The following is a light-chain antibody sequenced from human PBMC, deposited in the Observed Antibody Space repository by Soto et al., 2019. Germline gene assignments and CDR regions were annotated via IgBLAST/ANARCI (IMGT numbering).Light chain of an antibody. Sequence: QSVLTQPRSVSGSPGQSVTISCTGTSSDVGGYNYVSWYQQHPGKAPKLMIYDVSKRPSGVSDRFSGSKSGNTASLTISGLQAEDEADYYCCSYAGSYTYVFGTGTKVT. V-gene: IGLV2-11*01. CDR3: CSYAGSYTYV. CDR1: SSDVGGYNY. J-gene: IGLJ1*01. CDR2: DVS.